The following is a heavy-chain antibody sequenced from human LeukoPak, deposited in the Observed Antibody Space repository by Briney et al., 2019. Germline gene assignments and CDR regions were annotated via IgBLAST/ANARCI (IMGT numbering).Heavy chain of an antibody. V-gene: IGHV3-15*01. CDR2: IKSRADGWTT. Sequence: GGSLRLSCAGSRLPFSIAWMTWVRQAPGKGLEWVGRIKSRADGWTTDYAAPVKGRFAISRDDSKSMVYLQMHSLRTEDTAVYYCTTPVHYSDSRFDFWGQGTLVTVSS. CDR3: TTPVHYSDSRFDF. CDR1: RLPFSIAW. D-gene: IGHD3-22*01. J-gene: IGHJ4*02.